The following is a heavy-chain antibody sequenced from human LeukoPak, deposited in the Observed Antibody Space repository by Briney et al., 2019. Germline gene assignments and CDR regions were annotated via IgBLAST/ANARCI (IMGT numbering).Heavy chain of an antibody. J-gene: IGHJ4*02. CDR3: ARYGYGDYFFFVDY. CDR2: ISGSGGST. CDR1: GFTFSSYA. D-gene: IGHD4-17*01. V-gene: IGHV3-23*01. Sequence: GGSLRLSCAASGFTFSSYAMSWVRQAPGKGLEWVSAISGSGGSTYYADSVKGRFTISRDNSKNTLYLQMNSLRADDTAVYYCARYGYGDYFFFVDYWGQGTLVTVSS.